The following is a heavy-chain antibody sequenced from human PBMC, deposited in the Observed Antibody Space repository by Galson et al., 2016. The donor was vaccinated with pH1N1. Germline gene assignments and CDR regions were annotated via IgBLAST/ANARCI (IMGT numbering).Heavy chain of an antibody. J-gene: IGHJ2*01. Sequence: SLRLSCAASGFTFSHYAMHWVRQAPGKGLEWVAVISYVESNKDYADSVKGRFTVSRDTSENTLYLQMNSLRAEDTALYYCARDHVYGDYFERFFDLWGRGTLVTVSS. V-gene: IGHV3-30-3*01. CDR3: ARDHVYGDYFERFFDL. D-gene: IGHD4-17*01. CDR2: ISYVESNK. CDR1: GFTFSHYA.